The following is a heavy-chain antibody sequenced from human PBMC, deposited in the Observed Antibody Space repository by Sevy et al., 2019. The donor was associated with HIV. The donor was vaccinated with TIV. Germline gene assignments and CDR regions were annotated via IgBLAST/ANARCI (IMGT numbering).Heavy chain of an antibody. Sequence: GGSLRLSCAASEFTFSNYAMHWVRQAPGKGLEWVAVIWHDGSTKYYADSVKGRFTISRDNSKNILYLQMKSLRAEDTSVYYCSGSYLSRTAWFDPWGQGTLVTVSS. CDR3: SGSYLSRTAWFDP. V-gene: IGHV3-33*01. J-gene: IGHJ5*02. D-gene: IGHD1-1*01. CDR2: IWHDGSTK. CDR1: EFTFSNYA.